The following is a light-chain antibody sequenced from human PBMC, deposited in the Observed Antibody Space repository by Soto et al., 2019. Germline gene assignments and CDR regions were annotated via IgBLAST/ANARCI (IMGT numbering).Light chain of an antibody. V-gene: IGKV1-5*03. J-gene: IGKJ1*01. CDR1: QSISSW. Sequence: DIQMTQSPSTQSASVGDRVTITCRASQSISSWLAWYQQKPGKAPKLPIYKASSLESGVPSRFSGSGSGTEFTLTISSLQPDDFATYYCQQYNSYPWTFGQGTKVDIK. CDR3: QQYNSYPWT. CDR2: KAS.